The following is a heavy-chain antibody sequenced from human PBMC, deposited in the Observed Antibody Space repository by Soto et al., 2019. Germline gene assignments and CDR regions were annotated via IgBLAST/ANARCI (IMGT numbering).Heavy chain of an antibody. J-gene: IGHJ4*02. CDR2: IVVGSGNT. V-gene: IGHV1-58*01. CDR3: ARDSSGYYPFDY. CDR1: GFTFTSSA. D-gene: IGHD3-22*01. Sequence: SVKVSCKASGFTFTSSAVQWVRQARGQRLEWIGWIVVGSGNTNYAQKFQGRVTMTRDTSTSTVYMELSSLRSEDTAVYYCARDSSGYYPFDYWGQGTLVTVSS.